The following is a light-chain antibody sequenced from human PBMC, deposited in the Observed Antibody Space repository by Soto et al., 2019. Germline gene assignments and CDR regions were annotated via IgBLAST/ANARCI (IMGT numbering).Light chain of an antibody. Sequence: QSALTQPASVSGSPGQSITISCSGTSSDVGGYTYVSWYQQRPGEVPKVIIYDVSNRPSGVSNRFSASKSGNTASLTISGLQAEDEADYYCSSYTGTDAHVVFGGGTKLTVL. V-gene: IGLV2-14*03. J-gene: IGLJ2*01. CDR2: DVS. CDR3: SSYTGTDAHVV. CDR1: SSDVGGYTY.